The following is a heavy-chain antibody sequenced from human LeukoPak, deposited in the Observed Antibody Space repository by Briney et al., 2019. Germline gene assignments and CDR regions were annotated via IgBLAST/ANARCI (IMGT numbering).Heavy chain of an antibody. V-gene: IGHV1-69*13. CDR3: AILDSSGYYYYY. CDR2: IIPIFGTA. J-gene: IGHJ4*02. Sequence: SVKVSCKASGYTFTSYYMHWVRQAPGQGLEWMGGIIPIFGTANYAQKFQGRVTITADESTSTAYMELSSLRSEDTAVYYCAILDSSGYYYYYWGQGTLVTVSS. CDR1: GYTFTSYY. D-gene: IGHD3-22*01.